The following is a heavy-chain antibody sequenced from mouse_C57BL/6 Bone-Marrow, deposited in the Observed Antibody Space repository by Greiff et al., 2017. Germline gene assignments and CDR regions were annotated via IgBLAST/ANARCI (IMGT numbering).Heavy chain of an antibody. V-gene: IGHV14-4*01. Sequence: VQLQQSGAELVRPGASVKLSCTASGFNIKDDYMHWVKQRPEQGLEWIGWIDPEIGDTEYASEFQGKATITADTSSNTAYLPLSSLTSEDTAVYYCTTIITTVVAPYYFDYWGQGTTLTVSS. CDR1: GFNIKDDY. J-gene: IGHJ2*01. CDR2: IDPEIGDT. CDR3: TTIITTVVAPYYFDY. D-gene: IGHD1-1*01.